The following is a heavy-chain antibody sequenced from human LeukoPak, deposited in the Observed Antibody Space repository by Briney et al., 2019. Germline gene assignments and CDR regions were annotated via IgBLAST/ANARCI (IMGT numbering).Heavy chain of an antibody. CDR2: IIPIFGTA. CDR1: GGTFSSYA. J-gene: IGHJ4*02. V-gene: IGHV1-69*01. CDR3: ARGYYDILTGYGYYFDY. D-gene: IGHD3-9*01. Sequence: SVKVSCKASGGTFSSYAISWVRQAPGQGLEWMGGIIPIFGTANYAQKFQGRVTITADESTSTAYMELRSLRSDDTAVYYCARGYYDILTGYGYYFDYWGQGTLVTVSS.